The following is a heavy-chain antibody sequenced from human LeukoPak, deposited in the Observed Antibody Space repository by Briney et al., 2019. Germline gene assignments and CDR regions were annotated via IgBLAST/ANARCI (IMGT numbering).Heavy chain of an antibody. CDR1: GFTFSSYG. CDR3: AKGLYYKDSGGYPA. D-gene: IGHD3-22*01. J-gene: IGHJ5*02. CDR2: IRYDGSNK. Sequence: GGSLRLSCAASGFTFSSYGMHWVRQAPGKGLEWVAFIRYDGSNKFYADSVKGRFTISRDNSKNTLYLQMNSLRAEDTAVYYCAKGLYYKDSGGYPAWGQGTLVTVSS. V-gene: IGHV3-30*02.